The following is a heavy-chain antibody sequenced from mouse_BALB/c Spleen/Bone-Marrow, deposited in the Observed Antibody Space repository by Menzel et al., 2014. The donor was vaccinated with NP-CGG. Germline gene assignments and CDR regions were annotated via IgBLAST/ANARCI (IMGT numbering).Heavy chain of an antibody. CDR1: GFNIKDTY. Sequence: AQLQQSGAELVKPGASVKLSCTASGFNIKDTYMHWVKQRPEQGLEWIGRIDPANGNTKYDPKFQGKATITADTSSNTAYLQLSSLTSEDTAVYYCARGYYDYDLDYWGQGTTLTVSS. J-gene: IGHJ2*01. CDR3: ARGYYDYDLDY. V-gene: IGHV14-3*02. D-gene: IGHD2-4*01. CDR2: IDPANGNT.